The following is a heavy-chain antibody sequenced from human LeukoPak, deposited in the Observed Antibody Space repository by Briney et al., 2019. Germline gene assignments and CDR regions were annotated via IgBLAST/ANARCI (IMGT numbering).Heavy chain of an antibody. D-gene: IGHD5-12*01. CDR2: IYSGGGT. CDR1: GFSVSSNY. CDR3: GRGGPPGYDPFDY. Sequence: HPGGSLRLSCAASGFSVSSNYMSWVRQAPGKGLEWLSVIYSGGGTYYADSVKGRFTISRDNSKNTVYLQMNSLRVEDTAVYYCGRGGPPGYDPFDYWGQGTLVTVSS. J-gene: IGHJ4*02. V-gene: IGHV3-53*01.